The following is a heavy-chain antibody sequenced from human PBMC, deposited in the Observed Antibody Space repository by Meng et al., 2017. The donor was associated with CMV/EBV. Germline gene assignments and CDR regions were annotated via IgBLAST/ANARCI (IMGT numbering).Heavy chain of an antibody. V-gene: IGHV2-5*02. CDR3: ARIAAAGRFDY. CDR2: IYWDDDK. CDR1: GFSFTNSAMG. D-gene: IGHD6-13*01. Sequence: SLKVSGPSRVKPTPSLTVTCTSSGFSFTNSAMGGGWIRQPPGKALEWLALIYWDDDKRYSPSLKSMLTITKDTSKIQVVLTMTNMAPVDTATYYCARIAAAGRFDYWGQGTLVTVSS. J-gene: IGHJ4*02.